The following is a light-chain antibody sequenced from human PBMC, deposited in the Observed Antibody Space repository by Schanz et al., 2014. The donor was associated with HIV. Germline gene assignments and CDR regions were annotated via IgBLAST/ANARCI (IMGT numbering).Light chain of an antibody. V-gene: IGKV3-15*01. Sequence: EIVMTQSPATLSVSPGERATLSCRASQSVGSDLAWYQHKPGQAPRLLIYGASTRATGIPARFSGSGSGREFTLTISSLQSEDFAVYYCQQYGGSPRWTFGQGTKVEVK. CDR2: GAS. J-gene: IGKJ1*01. CDR3: QQYGGSPRWT. CDR1: QSVGSD.